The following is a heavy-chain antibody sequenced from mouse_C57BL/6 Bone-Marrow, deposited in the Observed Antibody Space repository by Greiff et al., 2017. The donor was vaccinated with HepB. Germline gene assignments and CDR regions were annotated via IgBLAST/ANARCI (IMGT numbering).Heavy chain of an antibody. CDR2: ISDGGSYT. CDR3: ARGDYDDGYYAMDY. Sequence: EVQVVESGGGLVKPGGSLKLSCAASGFTFSSYAMSWVRQTPEKRLEWVATISDGGSYTYYPDNVKGRFTISRDNAKNNLYLQMSHLKSEDTAMYYCARGDYDDGYYAMDYWGQGTSVTVSS. D-gene: IGHD2-4*01. J-gene: IGHJ4*01. CDR1: GFTFSSYA. V-gene: IGHV5-4*01.